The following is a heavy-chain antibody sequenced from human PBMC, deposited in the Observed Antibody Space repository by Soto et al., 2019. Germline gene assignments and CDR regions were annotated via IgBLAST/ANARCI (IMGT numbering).Heavy chain of an antibody. V-gene: IGHV3-23*01. Sequence: EVQLLESGGGLVQPGGSLRLSCAASGFTFSSYAMSWVRQAPGKGLEWVSAISGSGGSTCYADSVKGRFTISRDNSKNTLYLQMNSLRAEDTAVYYCAKDSVGEQWLPHGYWGQGTLVTVSS. D-gene: IGHD6-19*01. J-gene: IGHJ4*02. CDR2: ISGSGGST. CDR1: GFTFSSYA. CDR3: AKDSVGEQWLPHGY.